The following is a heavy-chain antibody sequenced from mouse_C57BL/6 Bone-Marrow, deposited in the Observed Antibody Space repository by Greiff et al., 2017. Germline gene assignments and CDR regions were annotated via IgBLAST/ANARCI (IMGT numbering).Heavy chain of an antibody. CDR3: AKEVYYGSSYDWYFDV. Sequence: QVQLQQPGAELVMPGASVKLSCKASGYTFTSYWMHWVKQRPGQGLEWIGEIDPSDSYTNYNQKFKGKSTLTVDKSSSTAYMQLSSLTSEASAVYYCAKEVYYGSSYDWYFDVWGTGTTVTVSS. CDR1: GYTFTSYW. D-gene: IGHD1-1*01. CDR2: IDPSDSYT. J-gene: IGHJ1*03. V-gene: IGHV1-69*01.